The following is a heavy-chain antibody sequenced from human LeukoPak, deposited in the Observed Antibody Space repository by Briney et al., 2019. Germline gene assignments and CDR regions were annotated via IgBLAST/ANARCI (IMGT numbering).Heavy chain of an antibody. D-gene: IGHD3-10*01. CDR2: ISHDGNKK. CDR1: GXSLTSNG. J-gene: IGHJ6*02. CDR3: ARDIRVRYMPMVRAVEYYQYHAMDV. V-gene: IGHV3-30*03. Sequence: GGSLRLSCAASGXSLTSNGMHWVRQAPGEGLEWVAFISHDGNKKYYADSVKGRFTVSRDSSKSTLFLQMDSLRRDDTAVYYCARDIRVRYMPMVRAVEYYQYHAMDVWGQGTTVTVYS.